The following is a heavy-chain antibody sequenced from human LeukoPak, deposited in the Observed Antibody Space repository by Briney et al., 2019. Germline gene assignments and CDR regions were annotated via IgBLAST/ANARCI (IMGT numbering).Heavy chain of an antibody. V-gene: IGHV3-33*01. Sequence: GGSLRLSCAASGFTFSSYGMHWVRQAPGKGLEWVAVIWYDGSNKYYADSVKGRFTISRDNSKNTLYLQTNSLRAEDTAVYYCARDRATVTTLDYWGQGTLVTVSS. CDR3: ARDRATVTTLDY. J-gene: IGHJ4*02. CDR1: GFTFSSYG. D-gene: IGHD4-17*01. CDR2: IWYDGSNK.